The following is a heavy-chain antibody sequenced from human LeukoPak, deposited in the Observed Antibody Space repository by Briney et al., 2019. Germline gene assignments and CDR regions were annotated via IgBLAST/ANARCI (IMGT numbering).Heavy chain of an antibody. CDR1: GGTFSSYA. CDR2: IIPIFGTA. Sequence: SVKVSCKASGGTFSSYAISWVRQAPGQGLEWMGGIIPIFGTANYAQKFQGRVTITADESTSTAYMELSGLRSEDTAVYYCASPTTVTAQNYYYYYGMDVWGQGTTVTVSS. J-gene: IGHJ6*02. CDR3: ASPTTVTAQNYYYYYGMDV. V-gene: IGHV1-69*13. D-gene: IGHD4-17*01.